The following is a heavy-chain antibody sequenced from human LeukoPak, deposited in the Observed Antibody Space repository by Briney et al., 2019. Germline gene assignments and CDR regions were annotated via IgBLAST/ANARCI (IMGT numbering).Heavy chain of an antibody. Sequence: GVSLRLSCAASGFTVSAYTMAWVRQAPGKGLEWVSTIYDDNTYYADSVKGRFAISTDNSKDTLYLQMNSLRVEDTAVYFCAARKVRGVWFYLDYWGQGTLVTVSS. CDR2: IYDDNT. D-gene: IGHD3-10*01. CDR3: AARKVRGVWFYLDY. V-gene: IGHV3-23*01. CDR1: GFTVSAYT. J-gene: IGHJ4*02.